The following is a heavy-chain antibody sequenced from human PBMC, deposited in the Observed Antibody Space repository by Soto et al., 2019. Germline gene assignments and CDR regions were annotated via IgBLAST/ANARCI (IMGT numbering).Heavy chain of an antibody. D-gene: IGHD7-27*01. V-gene: IGHV3-30-3*01. J-gene: IGHJ4*02. Sequence: GGSLRLSCAASGFSFSISPMHWVRQAPGKGPEWVALISYDGTNKFYADSVKGRFTISRDNSKSTLYLPVDSLRPEDAAVYYCARDPKTSGGQHWAFNYFDSWGRGTLVTVPQ. CDR2: ISYDGTNK. CDR1: GFSFSISP. CDR3: ARDPKTSGGQHWAFNYFDS.